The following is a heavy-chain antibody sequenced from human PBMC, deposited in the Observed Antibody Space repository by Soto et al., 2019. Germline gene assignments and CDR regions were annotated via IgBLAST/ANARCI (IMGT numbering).Heavy chain of an antibody. CDR3: ALVVGATIGGY. V-gene: IGHV3-21*01. CDR1: GFTFSSYG. Sequence: PGGSLRLSCAASGFTFSSYGMHWVRQAPGKGLEWVSFISSNRSYIYYADSVKGRFTISRDNAKNSLYLQMNSLRAEDTAVYYCALVVGATIGGYWGQGTLVTVSS. CDR2: ISSNRSYI. J-gene: IGHJ4*02. D-gene: IGHD1-26*01.